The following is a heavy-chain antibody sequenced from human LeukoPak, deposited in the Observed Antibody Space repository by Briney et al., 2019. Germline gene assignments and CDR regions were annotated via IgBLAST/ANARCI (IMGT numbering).Heavy chain of an antibody. Sequence: ASVKVSYKASGYSFTSTGITWLRQAPGQGLEWMGWISPYNDITNYAQKFLGRVTMTTDTSTNTAYMELRSLRSDDAAVYFCARHGNCGGDCYLYWGQGTLVTVSS. CDR2: ISPYNDIT. V-gene: IGHV1-18*01. CDR1: GYSFTSTG. D-gene: IGHD2-21*02. J-gene: IGHJ4*02. CDR3: ARHGNCGGDCYLY.